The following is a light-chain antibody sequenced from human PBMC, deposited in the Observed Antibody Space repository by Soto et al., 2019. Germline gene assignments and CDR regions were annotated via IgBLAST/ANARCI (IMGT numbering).Light chain of an antibody. J-gene: IGLJ2*01. CDR3: AAWDVSLVV. CDR2: SDN. CDR1: SSNIGTNT. Sequence: QLVLTQPPSASGTPGQRVTISCSGSSSNIGTNTVIWYQQLPGAAPKLLIYSDNQRPSGVPDRFAGSKSGTSASLAISGLQSEDEADYYCAAWDVSLVVFGGGIKVTVL. V-gene: IGLV1-44*01.